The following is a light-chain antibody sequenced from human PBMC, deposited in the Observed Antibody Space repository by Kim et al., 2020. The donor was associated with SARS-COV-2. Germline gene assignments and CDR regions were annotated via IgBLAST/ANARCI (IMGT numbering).Light chain of an antibody. V-gene: IGLV3-19*01. Sequence: LGQTVRITCQGDSLRSYYASWYQQKPGKAPVLVIYGKNNRPSGIPDRFSGSSSGNTASLTITGAQAEDVADYYCNSRDSSGNPKWVFGGGTQLTVL. CDR1: SLRSYY. CDR3: NSRDSSGNPKWV. CDR2: GKN. J-gene: IGLJ3*02.